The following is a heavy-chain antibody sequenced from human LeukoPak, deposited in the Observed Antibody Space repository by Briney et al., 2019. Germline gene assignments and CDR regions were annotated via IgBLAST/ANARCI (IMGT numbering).Heavy chain of an antibody. CDR3: ARGGRTFGGTLY. J-gene: IGHJ4*02. Sequence: SETLSLTCTVSGYSISSSYHWGWIRPPPGKGLEWIGEINHSGSTNYNPSLKSRVTISGDTSTNQFSLKLSSVTAADTAVYYCARGGRTFGGTLYWGQGTLVTVSS. V-gene: IGHV4-38-2*02. CDR2: INHSGST. CDR1: GYSISSSYH. D-gene: IGHD1-26*01.